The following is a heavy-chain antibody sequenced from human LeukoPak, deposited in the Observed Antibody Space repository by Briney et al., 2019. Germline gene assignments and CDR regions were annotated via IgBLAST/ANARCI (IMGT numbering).Heavy chain of an antibody. V-gene: IGHV4-38-2*01. J-gene: IGHJ4*02. CDR3: ARSTNRLDS. D-gene: IGHD1-14*01. CDR2: IYHGGST. Sequence: SETLSLTCAVSGYSINSGYYWGWIRQPPGKGLEWIGSIYHGGSTYYNPSLKSRVTISLDTSKNQFSLNVTSVTAADTAVYYCARSTNRLDSWGQGTLVTVSS. CDR1: GYSINSGYY.